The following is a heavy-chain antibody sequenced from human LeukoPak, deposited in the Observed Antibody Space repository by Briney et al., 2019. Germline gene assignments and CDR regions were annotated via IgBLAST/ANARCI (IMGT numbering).Heavy chain of an antibody. CDR3: ARPVRDGYNTVLDY. CDR2: IYPGDSDT. Sequence: GESLKISCQGSGYSFTTHWIGWVRQMPGKGLEWMGIIYPGDSDTRYSPSFQGQVTISADKSISTAYLQWSSLKASDTAMYYCARPVRDGYNTVLDYWGQGTLVTVSS. J-gene: IGHJ4*02. V-gene: IGHV5-51*01. CDR1: GYSFTTHW. D-gene: IGHD5-24*01.